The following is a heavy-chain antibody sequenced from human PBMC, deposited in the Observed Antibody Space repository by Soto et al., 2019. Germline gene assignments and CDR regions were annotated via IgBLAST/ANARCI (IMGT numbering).Heavy chain of an antibody. J-gene: IGHJ5*02. D-gene: IGHD4-17*01. V-gene: IGHV4-31*03. CDR1: GGSISSGDYY. CDR2: IYYSGST. CDR3: ARGVGNGDSSIWFDP. Sequence: QVQLQESGPGLVKPSQTLSLTCTVSGGSISSGDYYWSWIRQHPGKGLEWIGYIYYSGSTYYNPSLKGRITISLDPSKNQFSLKLSSLTAADTAVYYCARGVGNGDSSIWFDPWGQGTLVTVSS.